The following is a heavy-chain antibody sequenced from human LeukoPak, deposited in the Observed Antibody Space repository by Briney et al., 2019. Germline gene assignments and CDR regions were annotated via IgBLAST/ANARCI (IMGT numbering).Heavy chain of an antibody. CDR1: GFTFSSYA. CDR2: ISYDGSNK. D-gene: IGHD3-22*01. Sequence: GRSLRLSCAASGFTFSSYAMHWVRQAPGKGLEWVAVISYDGSNKYYADSVKGRFTISRDNSKNTLYLQMNGLRAEDTAVYYCARDKSRTYYYDSSDYWGQGTLVTVSS. J-gene: IGHJ4*02. CDR3: ARDKSRTYYYDSSDY. V-gene: IGHV3-30-3*01.